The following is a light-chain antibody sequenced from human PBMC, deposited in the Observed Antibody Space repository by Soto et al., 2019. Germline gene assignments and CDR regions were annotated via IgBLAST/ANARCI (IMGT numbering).Light chain of an antibody. J-gene: IGKJ2*01. CDR1: QSVRSN. CDR2: GAS. CDR3: QQYNDWPGT. Sequence: EIVMTQSPGTLSVSPGERATLSCRASQSVRSNLAWYQQKPGQAPKLLIYGASTRATGIPARFSGSGSGTELTLTISSLQSEDFAVSSCQQYNDWPGTFGQGTTLEVK. V-gene: IGKV3-15*01.